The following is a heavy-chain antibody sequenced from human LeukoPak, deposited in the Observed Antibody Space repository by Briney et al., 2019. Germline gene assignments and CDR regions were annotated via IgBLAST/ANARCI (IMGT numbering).Heavy chain of an antibody. D-gene: IGHD3-22*01. CDR1: GYTFTSYG. CDR2: ISAYNGNT. J-gene: IGHJ5*02. CDR3: AREPSEYYYDSSGYINWFDP. Sequence: GASVKVSCKASGYTFTSYGISWVRQAPGQGLEWMGWISAYNGNTNYAQKLQGRVTMTTDTSTSTAYMELRSLRSDDTAVYYCAREPSEYYYDSSGYINWFDPWGQGTLVTVSS. V-gene: IGHV1-18*01.